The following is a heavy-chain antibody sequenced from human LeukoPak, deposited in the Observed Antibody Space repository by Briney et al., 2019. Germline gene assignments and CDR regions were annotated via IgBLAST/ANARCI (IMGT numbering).Heavy chain of an antibody. D-gene: IGHD2-15*01. V-gene: IGHV1-58*02. Sequence: GASVKVSCKASGFTFTSSAMQWERQARGQRLEWIGWIVVGSGNTNSAQKFQERVTITRDMSTSTAYMELSGLRSEDTAVYYCAATVHYCSGGGCYNHYYGMDVWGRGTTVTVSS. CDR3: AATVHYCSGGGCYNHYYGMDV. J-gene: IGHJ6*02. CDR2: IVVGSGNT. CDR1: GFTFTSSA.